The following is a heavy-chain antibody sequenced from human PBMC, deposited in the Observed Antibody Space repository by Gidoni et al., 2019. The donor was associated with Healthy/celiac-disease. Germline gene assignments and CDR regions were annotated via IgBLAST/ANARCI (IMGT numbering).Heavy chain of an antibody. CDR1: GGSFSGYY. CDR3: ARGGYSRRMPFGY. D-gene: IGHD6-13*01. J-gene: IGHJ4*02. CDR2: INHSGST. Sequence: QVQLQQWGAGLLKPSETLSLTCAVYGGSFSGYYWSWIRQPPGKGLEWIGEINHSGSTNYNPSLKSRVTISVDTSKNQFSLKLSSVTAADTAVYYCARGGYSRRMPFGYWGQGTLVTVSS. V-gene: IGHV4-34*01.